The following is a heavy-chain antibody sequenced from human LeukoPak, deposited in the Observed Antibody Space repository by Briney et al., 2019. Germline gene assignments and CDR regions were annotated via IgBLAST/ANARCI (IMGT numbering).Heavy chain of an antibody. CDR3: ASGDFWSAPLGQDKDY. Sequence: ASVKVSCKASGYTFTSYDINWVRQATGQGLEWMGWMNPNSGNTGYAQKFQGRVTMTRNTSISTAYMELSSLRSEDTAVYYCASGDFWSAPLGQDKDYWGQGTLVTVSS. V-gene: IGHV1-8*01. CDR1: GYTFTSYD. J-gene: IGHJ4*02. D-gene: IGHD3-3*01. CDR2: MNPNSGNT.